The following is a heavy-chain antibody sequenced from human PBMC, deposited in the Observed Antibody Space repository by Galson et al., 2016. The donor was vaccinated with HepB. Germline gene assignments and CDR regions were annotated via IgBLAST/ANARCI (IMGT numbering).Heavy chain of an antibody. Sequence: SLRLSCAASGSPLNNSILNWVRQAPGRGLERVAVVSRDASITYYAKSMKGRFTISRDNAMNTLYLQMINLSDDDTGVYFCARELTSHFELDYWGQGALVIVSS. CDR3: ARELTSHFELDY. CDR2: VSRDASIT. V-gene: IGHV3-30-3*01. CDR1: GSPLNNSI. J-gene: IGHJ4*02. D-gene: IGHD2-2*01.